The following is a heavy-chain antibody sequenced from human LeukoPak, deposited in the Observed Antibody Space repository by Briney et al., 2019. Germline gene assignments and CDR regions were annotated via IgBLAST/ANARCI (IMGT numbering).Heavy chain of an antibody. CDR1: GFTFSSYA. CDR2: ISGSGGST. J-gene: IGHJ3*02. V-gene: IGHV3-23*01. D-gene: IGHD6-13*01. Sequence: GGSLRLSCAASGFTFSSYAMSWVRQAPGKGLEWVSAISGSGGSTYYADSVKGRFTISRDNSKNTLYLQMNSLRAEDTAVYYCAKDRLEQQLVWRPHAEGTFDIWGQGTMVTVSS. CDR3: AKDRLEQQLVWRPHAEGTFDI.